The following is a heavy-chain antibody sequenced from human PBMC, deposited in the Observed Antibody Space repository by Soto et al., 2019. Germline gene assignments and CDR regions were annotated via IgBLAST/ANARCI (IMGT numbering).Heavy chain of an antibody. D-gene: IGHD6-6*01. CDR2: IYYSGST. Sequence: SETLSLTCTVSGGSISSGGYYWSWIRQHPGKGLEWIGYIYYSGSTYYNPSLKSRVTISVDTSKNQFSLKLSSVTAADTAVYYCARFGHLAARPVSWFDPWGQGTLVTVSS. CDR1: GGSISSGGYY. CDR3: ARFGHLAARPVSWFDP. J-gene: IGHJ5*02. V-gene: IGHV4-31*03.